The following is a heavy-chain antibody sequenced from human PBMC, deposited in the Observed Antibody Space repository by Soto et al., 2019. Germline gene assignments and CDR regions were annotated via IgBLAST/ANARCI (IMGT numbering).Heavy chain of an antibody. CDR1: GGSISSGGYS. CDR3: ARVLVIEYYDIVWPD. J-gene: IGHJ4*02. CDR2: IYHSGST. V-gene: IGHV4-30-2*01. D-gene: IGHD3-9*01. Sequence: PSETLSLTCAVSGGSISSGGYSWSWIRQPPGKGLEWIGYIYHSGSTYYNPSLKSRVTISVDRSKNQFSLKLSSVTAADTAVYYCARVLVIEYYDIVWPDWGQGTLVTVST.